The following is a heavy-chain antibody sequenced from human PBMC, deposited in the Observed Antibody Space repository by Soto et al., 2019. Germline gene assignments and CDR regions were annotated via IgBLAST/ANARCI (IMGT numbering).Heavy chain of an antibody. CDR1: GFTFSHYA. V-gene: IGHV3-23*01. J-gene: IGHJ3*01. D-gene: IGHD3-16*01. CDR2: IFGSGAPT. Sequence: ESGGGLVQPGGSLRLSCAASGFTFSHYAMSWVRQAPGKGLQWVSTIFGSGAPTHYADSVKGRFGISRDNSNNMLFLETNSLKDEDTAVYYCTREASSWGFAFDLWGQGTRVAVSS. CDR3: TREASSWGFAFDL.